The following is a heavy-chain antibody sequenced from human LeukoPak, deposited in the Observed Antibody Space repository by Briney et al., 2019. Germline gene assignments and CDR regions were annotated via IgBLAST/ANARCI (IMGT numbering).Heavy chain of an antibody. CDR1: GGSISSSSYY. CDR3: AIRVYDSSGIDY. CDR2: IYYSGST. V-gene: IGHV4-39*01. D-gene: IGHD3-22*01. Sequence: SETLSLTCTVSGGSISSSSYYWGWIRQPPGKGLEWIGSIYYSGSTYYNPSLKSRVTIPVDTSKNQFSLKLSSVTAADTAVYYCAIRVYDSSGIDYWGQATLVTVSS. J-gene: IGHJ4*02.